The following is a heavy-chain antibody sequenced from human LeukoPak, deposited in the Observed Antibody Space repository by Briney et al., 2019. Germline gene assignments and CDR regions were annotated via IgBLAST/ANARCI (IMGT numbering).Heavy chain of an antibody. V-gene: IGHV3-33*01. Sequence: PGGSLRLSCAASGFTFSSYGMHWVRQAPGKGLEWVAVIWYDGSNKYYADSVKGRFTISRDNSKNTLYLQMNSLRAEDTAVYYCARDGIAAHDAFDIWGQGTMVTASS. CDR2: IWYDGSNK. J-gene: IGHJ3*02. D-gene: IGHD6-6*01. CDR3: ARDGIAAHDAFDI. CDR1: GFTFSSYG.